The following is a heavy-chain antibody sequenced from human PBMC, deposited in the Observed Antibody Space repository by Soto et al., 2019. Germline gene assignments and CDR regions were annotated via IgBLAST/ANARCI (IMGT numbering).Heavy chain of an antibody. J-gene: IGHJ5*02. Sequence: SETLSLTCTVSGGSISSGGYYWSWIRQHPGKGLEWIGYIYYSGSTYYNPSLKSRVTISVDTSKNQFSLKLSSVTAADTAVYYCARDRPVGYCSSTSCYGGWFDPWGQGTLVTVSS. D-gene: IGHD2-2*01. CDR1: GGSISSGGYY. CDR3: ARDRPVGYCSSTSCYGGWFDP. V-gene: IGHV4-31*03. CDR2: IYYSGST.